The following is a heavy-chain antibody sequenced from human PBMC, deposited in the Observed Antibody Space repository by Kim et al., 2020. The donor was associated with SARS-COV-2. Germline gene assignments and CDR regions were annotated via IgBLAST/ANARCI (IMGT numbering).Heavy chain of an antibody. CDR2: IYPGDSDT. V-gene: IGHV5-51*01. CDR1: GYSFTSYW. CDR3: ARQAASSWVRGMKTISAAFDI. Sequence: GESLKISCKGSGYSFTSYWIGWVRQMPGKGLEWMGIIYPGDSDTRYSPSFQGQVTISADKSISTAYLQWSSLKASDTAMYYCARQAASSWVRGMKTISAAFDIWGQGTMVTVSS. D-gene: IGHD3-10*01. J-gene: IGHJ3*02.